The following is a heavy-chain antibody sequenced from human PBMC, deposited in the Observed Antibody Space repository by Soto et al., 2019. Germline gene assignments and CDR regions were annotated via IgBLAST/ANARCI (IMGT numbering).Heavy chain of an antibody. J-gene: IGHJ6*02. D-gene: IGHD3-22*01. CDR1: GFTFSSYA. V-gene: IGHV3-30-3*01. CDR2: ISYDGSNK. Sequence: QVQLVESGGGVVQPGRSLRLSCAASGFTFSSYAMHWVRQAPGKGLEWVAVISYDGSNKYYADSVKGRFTISRDNSKNTLYVQMNSRRAEDTAVYYCARDSMYYYDSSGYSDYYYYYGMDVWGQGTTVTVSS. CDR3: ARDSMYYYDSSGYSDYYYYYGMDV.